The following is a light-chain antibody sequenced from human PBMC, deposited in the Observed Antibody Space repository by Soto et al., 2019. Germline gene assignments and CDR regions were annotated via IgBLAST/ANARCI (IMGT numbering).Light chain of an antibody. CDR2: DND. Sequence: QSALTQPPSVSGAPGQRVTISCTGSSSNIGAGFDVHWYQQLPGAAPKLLIYDNDNRPSGVPDRFSGSKSGTTASLAITGLQAEDEADYYCQSYDISLSASGIFGGGTKLTVL. CDR1: SSNIGAGFD. V-gene: IGLV1-40*01. J-gene: IGLJ2*01. CDR3: QSYDISLSASGI.